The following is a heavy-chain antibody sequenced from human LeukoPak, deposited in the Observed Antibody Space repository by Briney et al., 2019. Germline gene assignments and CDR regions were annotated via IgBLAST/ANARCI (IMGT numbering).Heavy chain of an antibody. CDR2: ISAGGDGT. V-gene: IGHV3-23*01. Sequence: GGSLRLSCAASGFTFGEYAMHWVRQAPGKGLEWVSGISAGGDGTYYADPVKGRFTISRDNSKNTLFLQMNSLRAEDTAKYYCAKSLLTTASGTGRASDIWGQGTMVTVSS. D-gene: IGHD2/OR15-2a*01. CDR1: GFTFGEYA. J-gene: IGHJ3*02. CDR3: AKSLLTTASGTGRASDI.